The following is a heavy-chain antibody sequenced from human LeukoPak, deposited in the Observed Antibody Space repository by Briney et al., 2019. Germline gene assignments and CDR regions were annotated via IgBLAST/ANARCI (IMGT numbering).Heavy chain of an antibody. J-gene: IGHJ4*02. Sequence: ASVKVSCKASGYTFTGYYMHWVRQAPGQGLEWMGWINPNSGGTNYAQKFQGRVTMTRDTSISTAYMELSRLRSDDTAVYYCARDYYGSAGALYWDQGTLVTVSS. D-gene: IGHD3-10*01. CDR2: INPNSGGT. CDR1: GYTFTGYY. CDR3: ARDYYGSAGALY. V-gene: IGHV1-2*02.